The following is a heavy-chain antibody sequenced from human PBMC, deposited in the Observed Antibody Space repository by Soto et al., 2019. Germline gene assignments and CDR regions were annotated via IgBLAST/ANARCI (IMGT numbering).Heavy chain of an antibody. J-gene: IGHJ6*03. D-gene: IGHD3-3*01. Sequence: EVQLVQSGAEVKKPGESLKISCKGSGYSFTSYWIGWVRQMPGKGLEWMGIIYPGDSDTRYSPSFQGQVTISADKSISTAYLQRSSLKASDTAMYYCARLGYDFWSGINGLVSYYYYYMDVWGKGTTVTVSS. CDR1: GYSFTSYW. CDR2: IYPGDSDT. V-gene: IGHV5-51*03. CDR3: ARLGYDFWSGINGLVSYYYYYMDV.